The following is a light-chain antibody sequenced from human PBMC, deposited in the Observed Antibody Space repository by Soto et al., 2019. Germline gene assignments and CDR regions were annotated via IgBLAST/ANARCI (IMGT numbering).Light chain of an antibody. CDR3: QQYGSSPWT. J-gene: IGKJ1*01. V-gene: IGKV3-11*01. CDR1: QGVSRY. Sequence: EIVLTQSPATLSLSPGERATLSCRASQGVSRYLAWYQQKPGQAPRLLIYDASNRATGIPARFSGSGSGTDFTLTISSLEPEDFAVYYCQQYGSSPWTFGQGTKVEIK. CDR2: DAS.